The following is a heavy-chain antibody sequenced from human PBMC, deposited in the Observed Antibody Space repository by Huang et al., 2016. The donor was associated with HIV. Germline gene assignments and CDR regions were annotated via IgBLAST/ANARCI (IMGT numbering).Heavy chain of an antibody. J-gene: IGHJ4*02. CDR2: IVGFSNAA. CDR1: GGSFNTYG. Sequence: QVHLIQSGAEVKRPGASVKLSCKTSGGSFNTYGFTWVRQAPGQGLEWVGGIVGFSNAANSAEKFQGRVTFTADGSTTTAYMQLSGLRSDDTAVYYCARAEITMQTTRERFYFGDWGQGTLVTVSS. CDR3: ARAEITMQTTRERFYFGD. D-gene: IGHD3-3*01. V-gene: IGHV1-69*01.